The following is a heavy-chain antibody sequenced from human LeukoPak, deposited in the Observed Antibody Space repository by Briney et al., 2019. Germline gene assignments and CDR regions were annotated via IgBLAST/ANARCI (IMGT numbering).Heavy chain of an antibody. J-gene: IGHJ4*02. V-gene: IGHV1-46*01. CDR1: GYTFTSYY. CDR2: INPSGGGT. Sequence: ASVKVSCKASGYTFTSYYMHWVRQAPGQGLERMGIINPSGGGTSYAQKFQGRVTMTRDTSTSTVYMELSSLRSEDTAVYYCARDSTGGYSYHDYWGQGTLVTVSS. CDR3: ARDSTGGYSYHDY. D-gene: IGHD5-18*01.